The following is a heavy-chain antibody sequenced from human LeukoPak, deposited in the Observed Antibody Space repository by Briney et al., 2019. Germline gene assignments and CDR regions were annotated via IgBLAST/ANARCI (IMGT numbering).Heavy chain of an antibody. CDR2: IHASGTT. CDR3: ARDGADVYGRAFDY. J-gene: IGHJ4*02. Sequence: SPSLSLAWNVAAPSISIYFWGSIRQRAGNGLEWIGRIHASGTTNSNSSLKSRASMSVDTSKNQFSPKLTSVTAADTAVYFCARDGADVYGRAFDYWGQGTLVSVSS. V-gene: IGHV4-4*07. D-gene: IGHD4-17*01. CDR1: APSISIYF.